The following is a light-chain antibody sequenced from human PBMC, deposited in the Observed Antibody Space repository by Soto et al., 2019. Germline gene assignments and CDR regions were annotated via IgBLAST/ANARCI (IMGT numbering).Light chain of an antibody. CDR2: DAS. V-gene: IGKV1-33*01. Sequence: DIQMTQSPSSLSASEGDRVTITCQSSHDVSSNLNWFQQKPGEAPQLLIYDASNLERGVPSRFSGSRSGTDFTLTISSLQPEAVATYYCQQYNSMLSFGGGTEVAIK. CDR3: QQYNSMLS. CDR1: HDVSSN. J-gene: IGKJ4*01.